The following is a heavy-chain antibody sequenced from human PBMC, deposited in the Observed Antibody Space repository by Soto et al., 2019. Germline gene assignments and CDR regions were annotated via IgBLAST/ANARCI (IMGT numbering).Heavy chain of an antibody. CDR2: IWYDGTNK. CDR1: GFTFSSHG. J-gene: IGHJ4*02. Sequence: GGSLRLSCGASGFTFSSHGMHWVRQAPGKGLEWVAVIWYDGTNKYYADSVKGRFTISRDNSRNTVSLQMNSLRVEDTAVYYCARWGDNKVFDYWGQGTLVTVPQ. D-gene: IGHD3-10*01. CDR3: ARWGDNKVFDY. V-gene: IGHV3-33*01.